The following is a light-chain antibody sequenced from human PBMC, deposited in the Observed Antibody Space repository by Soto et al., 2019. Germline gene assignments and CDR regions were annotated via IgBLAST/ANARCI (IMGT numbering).Light chain of an antibody. J-gene: IGLJ1*01. CDR3: SSYTSSSTYV. Sequence: QSALTQPASVSGSPGQSITISCTGTSSDVGGYNYVSWYQQHPGKAPKLMIYDVSNRPSGVSNRFSGPKSGNTASLIISGLQAEDEADYYCSSYTSSSTYVFGTGTKLTVL. CDR2: DVS. V-gene: IGLV2-14*01. CDR1: SSDVGGYNY.